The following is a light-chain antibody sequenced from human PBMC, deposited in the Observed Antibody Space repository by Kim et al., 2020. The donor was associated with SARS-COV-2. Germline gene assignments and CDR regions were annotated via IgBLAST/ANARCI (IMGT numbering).Light chain of an antibody. CDR2: DAS. CDR3: QQYTTLLSVA. CDR1: EDISNY. Sequence: GDRVTISCQASEDISNYLNWYQQKLGKAPTLLIYDASNLEAGVPSRFSGSGSGTDFSLTISVLQPEDFATSYCQQYTTLLSVAFGGGT. J-gene: IGKJ4*01. V-gene: IGKV1-33*01.